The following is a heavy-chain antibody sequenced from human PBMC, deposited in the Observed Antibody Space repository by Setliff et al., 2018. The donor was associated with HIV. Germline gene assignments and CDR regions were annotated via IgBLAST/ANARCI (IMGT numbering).Heavy chain of an antibody. Sequence: PGGSLRLSCAASGFTFSNAWISWVRQAPGKGLEWVGRIKSKTDGGTTDYAAPVRGRFTISRDNAKNPLYLQLSSLEVEDTALYYCARGAWGSRFDYWGQGTLVTVSS. CDR1: GFTFSNAW. D-gene: IGHD7-27*01. CDR2: IKSKTDGGTT. V-gene: IGHV3-15*05. CDR3: ARGAWGSRFDY. J-gene: IGHJ4*02.